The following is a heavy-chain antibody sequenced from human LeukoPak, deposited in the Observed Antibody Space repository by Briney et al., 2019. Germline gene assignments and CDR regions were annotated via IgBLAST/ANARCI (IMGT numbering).Heavy chain of an antibody. CDR1: GFTFSTYG. CDR3: ARAVTWIDP. D-gene: IGHD6-25*01. V-gene: IGHV3-30*02. Sequence: GGSLRLSCATSGFTFSTYGIHWVRQAPGKGLEWVAFIQDHGRDKYYADSGKGRFTISRDNSRNTVYLQMNGLRGEDTAVYYCARAVTWIDPWGQGTLVTVSS. J-gene: IGHJ5*02. CDR2: IQDHGRDK.